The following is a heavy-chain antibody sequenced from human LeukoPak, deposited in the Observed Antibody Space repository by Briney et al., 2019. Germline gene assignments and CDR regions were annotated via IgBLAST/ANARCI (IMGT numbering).Heavy chain of an antibody. V-gene: IGHV3-15*01. J-gene: IGHJ5*02. CDR3: TADLGTAYYSNNWFDP. D-gene: IGHD3-22*01. CDR2: IKSKTDPGT. Sequence: GGSLRLSCAASGFTFSNAWLYWVRQAPGKGLEWVGRIKSKTDPGTDHAALVKGRFTISRDDSKNTVYLQMNSLKTEDTAVYHCTADLGTAYYSNNWFDPWGQGTLVTVSS. CDR1: GFTFSNAW.